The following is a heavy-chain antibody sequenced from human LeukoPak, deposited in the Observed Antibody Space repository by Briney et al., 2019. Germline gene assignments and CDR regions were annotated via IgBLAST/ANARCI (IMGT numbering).Heavy chain of an antibody. V-gene: IGHV1-69*13. CDR1: GYTFTSYG. J-gene: IGHJ4*02. Sequence: ASVKVSCKASGYTFTSYGISWVRQAPGQGLEWMGGIIPIFGTANYAQKFQGRVTITADESTSTAYMELSSLRSEDTAVYYCARASGLTVTTFDYWGQGTLVTVSS. CDR2: IIPIFGTA. D-gene: IGHD4-17*01. CDR3: ARASGLTVTTFDY.